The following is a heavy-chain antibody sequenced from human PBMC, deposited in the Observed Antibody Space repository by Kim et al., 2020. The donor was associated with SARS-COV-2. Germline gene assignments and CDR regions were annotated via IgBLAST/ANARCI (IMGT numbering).Heavy chain of an antibody. Sequence: GGSLRLSCVASGFTFTTYTMNWVRQAPGKGLEWVSGISGGGGSTYYADSVKGRFTISRDRSKNTLYLQMNSLRAEDTAVYYCAKELRVTTQTTGRDLFDSCGQGGLLSLSSQSPPAPPLSPPGPRPNSPSEAGSGAGGSW. CDR1: GFTFTTYT. V-gene: IGHV3-23*01. J-gene: IGHJ5*01. CDR3: AKELRVTTQTTGRDLFDSCGQGGLLSLSSQSPPAPPLSPPGPRPNSPSEAGSGAGGS. CDR2: ISGGGGST. D-gene: IGHD4-17*01.